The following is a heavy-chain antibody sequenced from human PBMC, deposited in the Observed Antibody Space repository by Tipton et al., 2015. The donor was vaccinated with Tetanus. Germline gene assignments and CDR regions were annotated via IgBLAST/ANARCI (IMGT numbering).Heavy chain of an antibody. J-gene: IGHJ5*02. Sequence: SLRLSCAASGFTFSSYAMHWVRQAPGKGLEWVAVISYDGSNKYYADSVKGRFTISRDNSKNTLYLQMNSLRAEDTAVYYCARDPGVDIVATIGFDPWGQGTLVTVSS. CDR1: GFTFSSYA. CDR3: ARDPGVDIVATIGFDP. CDR2: ISYDGSNK. D-gene: IGHD5-12*01. V-gene: IGHV3-30-3*01.